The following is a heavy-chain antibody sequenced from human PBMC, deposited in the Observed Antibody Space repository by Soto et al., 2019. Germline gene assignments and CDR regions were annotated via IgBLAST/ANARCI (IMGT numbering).Heavy chain of an antibody. CDR2: IYHSGST. Sequence: SETLSLTCAVSGYSISSGYYWGWIRQPPGKGLEWIGSIYHSGSTYYNPSLKSRVTISVDTSKNQFSLKLGSVTAADTAVYYCATYLSGSFRGAFDIWGQGTMVTVSS. J-gene: IGHJ3*02. V-gene: IGHV4-38-2*01. CDR3: ATYLSGSFRGAFDI. CDR1: GYSISSGYY. D-gene: IGHD1-26*01.